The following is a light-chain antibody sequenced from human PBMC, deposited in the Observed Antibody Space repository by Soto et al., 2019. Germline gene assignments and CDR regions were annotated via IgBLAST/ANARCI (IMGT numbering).Light chain of an antibody. V-gene: IGLV2-14*01. CDR2: EVS. J-gene: IGLJ2*01. CDR1: SSDVGDYDY. Sequence: QSVLTQPASVSGSPGQSITISCTGTSSDVGDYDYVSWYQQHPGKAPKLMIYEVSNRPSGVSNRFSGSKSGNTASLTISGLQAGDEADYYCSSYTSRSTSHVLFGGGTKLTVL. CDR3: SSYTSRSTSHVL.